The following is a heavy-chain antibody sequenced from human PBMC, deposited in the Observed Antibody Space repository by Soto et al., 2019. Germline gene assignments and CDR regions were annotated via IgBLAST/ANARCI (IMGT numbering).Heavy chain of an antibody. CDR2: INHSGST. D-gene: IGHD3-10*01. J-gene: IGHJ4*02. Sequence: QVQLQQWGAGLLKPSETLSLTCAVYGGSFSGYYWSWIRQPPGKGLEWIGEINHSGSTNYNPSLKSRVTISVDTSKNQSSLKLSSVTAADTAVYYCARGLGTITMVRGVKVFDYWGQGTLVTVSS. CDR1: GGSFSGYY. V-gene: IGHV4-34*01. CDR3: ARGLGTITMVRGVKVFDY.